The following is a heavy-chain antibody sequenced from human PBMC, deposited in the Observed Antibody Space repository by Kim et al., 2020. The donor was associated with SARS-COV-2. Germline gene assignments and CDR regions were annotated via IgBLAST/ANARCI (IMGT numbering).Heavy chain of an antibody. D-gene: IGHD3-10*01. Sequence: GGSLRLSCAASTFTFNTYAMHWVRQAPGKGLEWLAVISFDGRNQYYADSVKGRFTISKDNSKNTLYLQMNSLRTEDTAVYYCARDFKKNFYVSGLGYFCHGMDVWGQGTTVTVSS. CDR3: ARDFKKNFYVSGLGYFCHGMDV. CDR2: ISFDGRNQ. V-gene: IGHV3-30*04. CDR1: TFTFNTYA. J-gene: IGHJ6*02.